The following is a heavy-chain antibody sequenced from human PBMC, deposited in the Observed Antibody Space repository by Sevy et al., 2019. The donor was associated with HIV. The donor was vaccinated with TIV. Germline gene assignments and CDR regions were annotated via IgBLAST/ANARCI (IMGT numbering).Heavy chain of an antibody. V-gene: IGHV3-15*01. D-gene: IGHD2-2*01. CDR2: IKSKTDGGTA. CDR1: GFTFNYAW. CDR3: AKRYCSTITCYDDDFWNPYYFYGLDV. Sequence: GGSLRLSCAASGFTFNYAWMSWVRQAPGKGLEWVGRIKSKTDGGTADYAAHVKGRFTISRDDSENTLYLQMNSLGAEDTAIYYCAKRYCSTITCYDDDFWNPYYFYGLDVWGQGISVTVSS. J-gene: IGHJ6*02.